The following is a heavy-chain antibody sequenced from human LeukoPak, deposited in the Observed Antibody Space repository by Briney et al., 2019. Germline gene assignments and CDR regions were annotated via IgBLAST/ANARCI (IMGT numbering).Heavy chain of an antibody. Sequence: GGSLRLSCAASEFVFSDYHMSWIRQAPGKGLEWVSYISDSGSTIYYADSVKGRFTISRDNVKNSLYLQMNGLRAEDTAVYYCAREMEGDYGSGTFFDLWGQGNMVTVSS. J-gene: IGHJ4*02. V-gene: IGHV3-11*01. CDR3: AREMEGDYGSGTFFDL. CDR2: ISDSGSTI. CDR1: EFVFSDYH. D-gene: IGHD3-10*01.